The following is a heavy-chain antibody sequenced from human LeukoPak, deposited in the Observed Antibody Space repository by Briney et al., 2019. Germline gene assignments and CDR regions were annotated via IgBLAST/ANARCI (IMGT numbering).Heavy chain of an antibody. CDR3: SRDRSSVILDYFDC. D-gene: IGHD6-25*01. CDR1: GFTFSDYY. V-gene: IGHV3-11*01. J-gene: IGHJ4*02. CDR2: ISSSGSTI. Sequence: GGSLRLSCAASGFTFSDYYMSWIRQAPGKGLEWVSYISSSGSTIYYADSVKGRFTISRNNAKNSLYLQMNSLRAEGTAVYYFSRDRSSVILDYFDCRVQGTMV.